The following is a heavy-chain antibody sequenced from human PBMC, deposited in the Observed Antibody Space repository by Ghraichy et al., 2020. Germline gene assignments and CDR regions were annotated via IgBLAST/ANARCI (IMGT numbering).Heavy chain of an antibody. CDR3: ARDQMGYYDILTGYLNWYFDL. D-gene: IGHD3-9*01. J-gene: IGHJ2*01. Sequence: ASVKVSCKASGYTFTSYGISWVRQAPGQGLEWMGWISAYNGNTNYAQKLQGRVTMTTDTSTSTAYMELRSLRSDDTAVYYCARDQMGYYDILTGYLNWYFDLWGRGTLVTVSS. CDR2: ISAYNGNT. V-gene: IGHV1-18*04. CDR1: GYTFTSYG.